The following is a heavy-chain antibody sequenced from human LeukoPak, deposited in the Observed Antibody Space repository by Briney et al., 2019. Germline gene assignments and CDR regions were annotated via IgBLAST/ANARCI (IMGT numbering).Heavy chain of an antibody. CDR1: GFTVSSSY. Sequence: PGGSLRLSCAASGFTVSSSYMIWVRQAPGKGLEWVSVIYSGGYTYYADSVKGRFTISRDHSKNTLYLQMDSLRAEDTAVYYCAKDDDWGRYKHWGQGTLVTVSS. CDR3: AKDDDWGRYKH. J-gene: IGHJ1*01. CDR2: IYSGGYT. D-gene: IGHD3-16*01. V-gene: IGHV3-53*01.